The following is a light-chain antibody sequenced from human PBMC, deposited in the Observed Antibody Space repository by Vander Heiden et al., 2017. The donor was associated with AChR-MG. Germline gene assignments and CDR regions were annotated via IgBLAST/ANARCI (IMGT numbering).Light chain of an antibody. CDR2: DVS. V-gene: IGLV2-11*01. CDR1: SSDVGGYNY. J-gene: IGLJ2*01. CDR3: CSYAGSYTLV. Sequence: QSALTQPRSVSGSPGQSVTISCTGTSSDVGGYNYVSWYQQHPGKAPKLIIYDVSERPSGVPDRFSGSKSGNTASLTISGLQAEDEADYYCCSYAGSYTLVFGGGTKLTV.